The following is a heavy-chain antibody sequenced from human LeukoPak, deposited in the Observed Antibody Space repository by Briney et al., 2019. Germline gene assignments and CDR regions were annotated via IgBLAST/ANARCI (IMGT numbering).Heavy chain of an antibody. D-gene: IGHD3-9*01. CDR2: IYSSGIT. Sequence: SETLSLTCTVSGGSISSYYWSWIRRPAGRGLEWIGRIYSSGITSSNTSLESRVTMSVDTSNNQFSLRLRPVTADDTAVYFSARKHRHENTGYDSWGQGVLVTVSS. CDR1: GGSISSYY. V-gene: IGHV4-4*07. J-gene: IGHJ4*02. CDR3: ARKHRHENTGYDS.